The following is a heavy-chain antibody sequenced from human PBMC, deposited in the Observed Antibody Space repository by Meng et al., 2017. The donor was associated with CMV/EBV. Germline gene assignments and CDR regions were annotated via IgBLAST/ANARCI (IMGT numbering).Heavy chain of an antibody. CDR2: INHSGST. V-gene: IGHV4-34*01. CDR1: GGSFSGYY. Sequence: SETLSLTCAVYGGSFSGYYWSWIRQPPGKGLEWIGEINHSGSTNYNPSLKSQVTISVDTSKNQFSLKLSSVTAADTAVYYCARVPPRGYDFWSGYYNLLSYYYYYGMDVWGQGTTVTVSS. D-gene: IGHD3-3*01. CDR3: ARVPPRGYDFWSGYYNLLSYYYYYGMDV. J-gene: IGHJ6*02.